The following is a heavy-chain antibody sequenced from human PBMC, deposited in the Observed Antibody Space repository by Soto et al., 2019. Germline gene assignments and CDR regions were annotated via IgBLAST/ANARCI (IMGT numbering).Heavy chain of an antibody. CDR2: IYYSGST. J-gene: IGHJ3*02. D-gene: IGHD6-19*01. CDR3: ARRYSSSFDI. CDR1: GGSISSYY. Sequence: QVQLQESGPGLVKPSETLSLTCTVSGGSISSYYWSWIRQPQGKGREWIGYIYYSGSTNYNPSRKSRVTTSVATSKNQYALKLSSVSAADTAVYYCARRYSSSFDIWGQGTMVTVSS. V-gene: IGHV4-59*08.